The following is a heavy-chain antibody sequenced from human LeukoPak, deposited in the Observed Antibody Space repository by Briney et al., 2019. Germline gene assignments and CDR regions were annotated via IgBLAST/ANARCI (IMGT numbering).Heavy chain of an antibody. V-gene: IGHV1-46*01. Sequence: GASVKVSCKASGYTFTNYYMHWMRQAPGQGLEWMGIINPSGGSTSYAQKFQGRVTMTRDTSTSTVYMELSSLRSEDTAVYYCARATHRGYSGYDFGTPGGNWFDPWGPGTLVTVSS. CDR3: ARATHRGYSGYDFGTPGGNWFDP. CDR2: INPSGGST. CDR1: GYTFTNYY. J-gene: IGHJ5*02. D-gene: IGHD5-12*01.